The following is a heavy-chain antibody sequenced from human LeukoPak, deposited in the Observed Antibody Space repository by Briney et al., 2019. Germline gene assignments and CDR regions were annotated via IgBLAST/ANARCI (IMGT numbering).Heavy chain of an antibody. CDR1: GGSISSSSYY. D-gene: IGHD1-26*01. CDR3: ARLVGAGKDYYYYYMDV. CDR2: IYYSGST. Sequence: SETLSLTCTVSGGSISSSSYYWGWIRQPPGKGLEWIGSIYYSGSTYYNPPLKSRVTISVDTSKNQFSLKVSSVTAADTAVYYCARLVGAGKDYYYYYMDVWGKGTTVTVSS. V-gene: IGHV4-39*07. J-gene: IGHJ6*03.